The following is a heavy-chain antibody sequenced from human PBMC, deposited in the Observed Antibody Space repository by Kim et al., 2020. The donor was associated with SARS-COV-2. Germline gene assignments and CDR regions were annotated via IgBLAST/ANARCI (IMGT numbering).Heavy chain of an antibody. J-gene: IGHJ4*02. CDR2: GRTI. Sequence: GRTIYTADPVKGRFTISRDNAKNSLYLEMNSLRAEDTAVYYCARSKPCDYWGQGTLVTVSS. V-gene: IGHV3-11*01. CDR3: ARSKPCDY.